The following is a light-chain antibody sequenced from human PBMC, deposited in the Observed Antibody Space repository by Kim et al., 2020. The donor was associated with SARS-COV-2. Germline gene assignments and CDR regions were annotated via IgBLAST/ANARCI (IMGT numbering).Light chain of an antibody. CDR3: NSLDSSGNHVV. J-gene: IGLJ3*02. CDR1: SLRSYY. Sequence: AVGQQVRITCQQDSLRSYYASWYQQKPGQAPVLVIYGKNNRPSGIPDRFSGSSSGNTASLTITGAQAEDEADYYCNSLDSSGNHVVFGGGTQLTVL. V-gene: IGLV3-19*01. CDR2: GKN.